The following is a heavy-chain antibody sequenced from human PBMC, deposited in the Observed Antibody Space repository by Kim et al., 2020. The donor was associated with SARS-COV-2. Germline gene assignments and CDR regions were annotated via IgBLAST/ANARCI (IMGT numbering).Heavy chain of an antibody. V-gene: IGHV1-69*13. CDR1: GGTFSSYA. CDR3: ARAIRYFWSGYAFYYGMDV. CDR2: IIPIFGTA. Sequence: SVKVSCKASGGTFSSYAISWVRQAPGQGLEWMGGIIPIFGTANYAQKFQGRVTITADESTSTAYMELSSLRSEDTAVYYCARAIRYFWSGYAFYYGMDVWGQGTTVTVSS. D-gene: IGHD3-3*01. J-gene: IGHJ6*02.